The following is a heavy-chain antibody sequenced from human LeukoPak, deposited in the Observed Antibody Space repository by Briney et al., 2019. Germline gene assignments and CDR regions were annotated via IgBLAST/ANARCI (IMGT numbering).Heavy chain of an antibody. V-gene: IGHV3-7*01. Sequence: GGSLRLSCVASGFVFSNYWMGWVRQAPGKGLEWVANIKEDGGETYYVDSVKGRFTISRDNAKNSLDLQMNSLGDEDTAVYYCARRKEVQTTFDYWGQGTLVTVSS. CDR3: ARRKEVQTTFDY. CDR1: GFVFSNYW. CDR2: IKEDGGET. D-gene: IGHD4/OR15-4a*01. J-gene: IGHJ4*02.